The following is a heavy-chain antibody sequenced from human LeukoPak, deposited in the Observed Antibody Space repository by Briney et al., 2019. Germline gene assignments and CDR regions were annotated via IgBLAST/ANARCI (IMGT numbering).Heavy chain of an antibody. J-gene: IGHJ3*01. V-gene: IGHV3-30*02. CDR3: AKFFTGEYVRAFDV. CDR2: IHYDGNNK. D-gene: IGHD3-10*02. Sequence: QPGGSLRLSCAASGFSFSSSAMHWVRQAPGKGLDWVAFIHYDGNNKYYADSVKGRFTISRDNSKNTLYLQMNSLRAEDTAVYYCAKFFTGEYVRAFDVWGQGTMVTVSS. CDR1: GFSFSSSA.